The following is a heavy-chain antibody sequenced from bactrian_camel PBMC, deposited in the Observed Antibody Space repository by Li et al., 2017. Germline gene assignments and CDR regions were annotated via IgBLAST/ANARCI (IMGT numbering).Heavy chain of an antibody. CDR2: IDGDGNTDYGYEDGVT. V-gene: IGHV3S1*01. Sequence: HVQLVESGGDSVQTGGSLRLSCTISGAATPTFCTSWWRQAPGKGRERVAAIDGDGNTDYGYEDGVTDVTDSMKKRFTVSKENDKMIYYLQLNSLKPGDTGTYYCATDSHPTCVTGGWWPRANYFAHWGQGTQVTVS. J-gene: IGHJ4*01. CDR1: GAATPTFC. D-gene: IGHD7*01. CDR3: ATDSHPTCVTGGWWPRANYFAH.